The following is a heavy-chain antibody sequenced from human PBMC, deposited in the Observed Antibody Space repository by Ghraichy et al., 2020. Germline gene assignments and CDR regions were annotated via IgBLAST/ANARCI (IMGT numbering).Heavy chain of an antibody. CDR3: AKGGVAARMWYYYYGMDV. V-gene: IGHV3-30*02. D-gene: IGHD6-6*01. CDR2: IRYDGSNK. CDR1: GFTFSSYG. Sequence: GESLNISCAASGFTFSSYGMHWVRQAPGKGLEWVAFIRYDGSNKYYADSVKGRFTISRDNSKNTLYLQMNSLRAEDTAVYYCAKGGVAARMWYYYYGMDVWGQGTTVTVSS. J-gene: IGHJ6*02.